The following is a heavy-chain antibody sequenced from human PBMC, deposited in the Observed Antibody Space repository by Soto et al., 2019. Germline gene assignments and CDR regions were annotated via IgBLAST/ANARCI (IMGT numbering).Heavy chain of an antibody. CDR3: ARQDIVLMVYANDY. J-gene: IGHJ4*02. Sequence: PSETLSLTCTVSGGSISSSSYYWGWIRQPPGKGLEWIGSIYYSGSTYYNPSLKSRVTISVDTSKNQFSLKLSSVTAAVTAVYYCARQDIVLMVYANDYWGQGTLVTVSS. CDR2: IYYSGST. V-gene: IGHV4-39*01. CDR1: GGSISSSSYY. D-gene: IGHD2-8*01.